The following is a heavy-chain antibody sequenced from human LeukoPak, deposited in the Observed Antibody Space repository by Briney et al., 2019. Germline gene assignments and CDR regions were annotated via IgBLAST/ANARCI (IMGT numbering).Heavy chain of an antibody. CDR1: GGTFSSYA. J-gene: IGHJ4*02. CDR2: IIPIFGTA. D-gene: IGHD5-18*01. CDR3: ARDPDLSYSYGSTIGY. V-gene: IGHV1-69*13. Sequence: SVKVSCKASGGTFSSYAISWGRQAPGQGREWRGGIIPIFGTANYAQKFQRRVTITEDESTSTAYMELSSLRSEDTAVYYCARDPDLSYSYGSTIGYWGQGTLVTVSS.